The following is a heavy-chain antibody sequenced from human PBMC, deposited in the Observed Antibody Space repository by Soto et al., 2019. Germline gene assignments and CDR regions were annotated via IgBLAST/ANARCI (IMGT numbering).Heavy chain of an antibody. CDR3: ARATMVLGAIPPFEP. CDR2: IYYSGSS. D-gene: IGHD3-10*01. V-gene: IGHV4-59*01. CDR1: GGSISSYY. J-gene: IGHJ5*02. Sequence: SETLSLTCTVSGGSISSYYWSWIRQPPGRGLEWIGYIYYSGSSNYNPSLKSRVTISVDTSKNQFSLKLSSVTAADTAVYYCARATMVLGAIPPFEPWGQGTIVTVS.